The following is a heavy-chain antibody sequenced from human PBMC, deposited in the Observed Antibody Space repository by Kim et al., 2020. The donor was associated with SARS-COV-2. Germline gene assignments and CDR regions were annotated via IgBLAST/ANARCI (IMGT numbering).Heavy chain of an antibody. Sequence: ASVKVSCKVSGYTLTELSMHWVRQAPGKGLEWIGGFDPEDGETIYAQKFQGRVTMTEDTSTDTAYMELSSLRSEDTAVYYCATVWRRVRGVIGHFDYWGQGTLVTVSS. J-gene: IGHJ4*02. D-gene: IGHD3-10*01. CDR1: GYTLTELS. V-gene: IGHV1-24*01. CDR3: ATVWRRVRGVIGHFDY. CDR2: FDPEDGET.